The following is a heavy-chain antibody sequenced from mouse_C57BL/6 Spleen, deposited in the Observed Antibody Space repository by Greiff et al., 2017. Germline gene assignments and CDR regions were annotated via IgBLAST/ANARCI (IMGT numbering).Heavy chain of an antibody. Sequence: QVTLKESGPELVKPGASVKISCKASGYAFSSSWMNWVKQRPGKGLEWIGRIYPGDGDTNYNGKFKGKATLTADKSSSTAYMQLSSLTSEDSAVYFCARGGLRRGDYAMDYWGQGTSVTVSS. CDR3: ARGGLRRGDYAMDY. D-gene: IGHD2-4*01. CDR1: GYAFSSSW. V-gene: IGHV1-82*01. J-gene: IGHJ4*01. CDR2: IYPGDGDT.